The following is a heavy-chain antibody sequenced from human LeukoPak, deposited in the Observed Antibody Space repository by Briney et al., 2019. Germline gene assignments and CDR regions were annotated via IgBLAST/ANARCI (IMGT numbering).Heavy chain of an antibody. V-gene: IGHV3-21*01. J-gene: IGHJ4*02. CDR1: GFTFSSYG. CDR3: ARAMGRIPYYYDTLDF. Sequence: PGGSLRLSCAASGFTFSSYGMHWVRQPPGKGLEWVSSIFPSGGEIHYADSVKGRFTISRDNAKNSLYLQMNSLRAEDTAVYYCARAMGRIPYYYDTLDFWGQGTLVTVSS. CDR2: IFPSGGEI. D-gene: IGHD3-22*01.